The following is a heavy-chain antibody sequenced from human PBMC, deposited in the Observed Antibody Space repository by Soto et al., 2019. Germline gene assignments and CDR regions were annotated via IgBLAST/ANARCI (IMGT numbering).Heavy chain of an antibody. V-gene: IGHV1-24*01. CDR1: GYTLTELS. CDR2: FDPEDGET. Sequence: ASVKVSCKVSGYTLTELSMPWVRPAPGKGLEWMVGFDPEDGETIYAQKFQGRVTMTEDTSTDTDYMELSSLRSEDTAVYYCAPRGGHYYYRLDVSAQGTTVNVSS. J-gene: IGHJ6*02. D-gene: IGHD3-16*01. CDR3: APRGGHYYYRLDV.